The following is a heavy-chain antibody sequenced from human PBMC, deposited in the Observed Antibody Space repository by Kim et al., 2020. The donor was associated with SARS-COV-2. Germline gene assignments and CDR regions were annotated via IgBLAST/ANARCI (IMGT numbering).Heavy chain of an antibody. CDR2: IYYSGST. V-gene: IGHV4-59*01. D-gene: IGHD4-4*01. CDR1: GGSISSYY. CDR3: ARAQEAYSNYFAPNNYGMDV. J-gene: IGHJ6*02. Sequence: SETLSLTCTVSGGSISSYYWSWIRQPPGKGLEWIGYIYYSGSTNYNPSLKSRVTISVDTSKNQFSLKLSSVTAADTAVYYCARAQEAYSNYFAPNNYGMDVWGQGTTVTVSS.